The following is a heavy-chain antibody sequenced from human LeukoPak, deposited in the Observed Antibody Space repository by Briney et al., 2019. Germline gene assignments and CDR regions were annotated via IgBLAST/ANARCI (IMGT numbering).Heavy chain of an antibody. J-gene: IGHJ2*01. CDR3: AREDGDYGNWYFDL. D-gene: IGHD4-17*01. CDR1: GFTFSSYA. CDR2: ISYDGSNK. Sequence: GRSLRLSCAASGFTFSSYAMHWVRQAPGKGLEWVAVISYDGSNKYYADSVKGRFTISRDNSKNSLYLQLNSLRAEDTAVYYCAREDGDYGNWYFDLWGRGTLVTVSS. V-gene: IGHV3-30-3*01.